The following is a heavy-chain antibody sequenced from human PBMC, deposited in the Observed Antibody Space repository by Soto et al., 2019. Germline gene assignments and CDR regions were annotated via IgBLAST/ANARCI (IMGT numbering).Heavy chain of an antibody. CDR3: VFDYDFWSGQLDF. Sequence: ASVKVSCKASGYTFTGYYMHWVRQAPGQGLEWMGWINPNSGGTNYAQKFQGRVTMTRDTSISTAYMELSRLRSDDTAVYYCVFDYDFWSGQLDFWCQGTLVSVSS. J-gene: IGHJ4*02. CDR1: GYTFTGYY. V-gene: IGHV1-2*02. D-gene: IGHD3-3*01. CDR2: INPNSGGT.